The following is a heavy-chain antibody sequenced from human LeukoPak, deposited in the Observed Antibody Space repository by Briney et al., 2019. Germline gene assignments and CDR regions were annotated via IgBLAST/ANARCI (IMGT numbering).Heavy chain of an antibody. CDR3: AKPLVYYDSNWFDP. CDR1: GFTFNNYA. CDR2: IYSGGST. J-gene: IGHJ5*02. Sequence: GGSLRLSCAGSGFTFNNYAMNWVRPAPGKGLEWVSVIYSGGSTYYADSVKGRFTISRDNSKNTLYLQMNSLRAEDTAVYYCAKPLVYYDSNWFDPWGQGTLVAVSS. D-gene: IGHD3-22*01. V-gene: IGHV3-23*03.